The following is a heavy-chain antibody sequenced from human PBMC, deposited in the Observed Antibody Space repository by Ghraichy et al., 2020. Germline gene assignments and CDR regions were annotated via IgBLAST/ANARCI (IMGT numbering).Heavy chain of an antibody. CDR1: GGSISSSSYY. J-gene: IGHJ3*02. CDR2: IYYSGST. V-gene: IGHV4-39*01. Sequence: SETLSLTCTVSGGSISSSSYYWGWIRQPPGKGLEWIGSIYYSGSTYYNPSLKSRVTISVDTSKNQFSLKLSSVTAADTAVYYCARLPAVPRWDAFDIWGQGTMVTVSS. D-gene: IGHD2-2*01. CDR3: ARLPAVPRWDAFDI.